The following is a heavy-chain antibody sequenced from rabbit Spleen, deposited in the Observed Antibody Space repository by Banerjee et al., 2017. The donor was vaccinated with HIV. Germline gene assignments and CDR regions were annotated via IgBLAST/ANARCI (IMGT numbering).Heavy chain of an antibody. D-gene: IGHD1-1*01. CDR3: ARDTSSSFSSYGMDL. CDR2: ISGSSGST. J-gene: IGHJ6*01. CDR1: GIDFSSNYW. V-gene: IGHV1S45*01. Sequence: EESGGDLVKPEGSLTLTCTASGIDFSSNYWICWVRQAPGKGLEWIACISGSSGSTYYASWAKGRFTISKTSSTTVTLQMTSLTAADTATYFCARDTSSSFSSYGMDLWGPGTLVTVS.